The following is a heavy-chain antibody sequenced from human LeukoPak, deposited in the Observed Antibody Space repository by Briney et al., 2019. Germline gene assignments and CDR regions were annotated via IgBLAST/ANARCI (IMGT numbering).Heavy chain of an antibody. V-gene: IGHV4-59*01. CDR1: GGSISSYY. D-gene: IGHD3-16*01. CDR3: ASRGPVDGDLGY. CDR2: IYYSGST. Sequence: SETLSLTCTVSGGSISSYYWSWLRQPPGKGLEWIGYIYYSGSTNYNPSLKSRVTISVDTSKNQFSLKLSSVTAADTAVYYCASRGPVDGDLGYWGQGTLVTVSS. J-gene: IGHJ4*02.